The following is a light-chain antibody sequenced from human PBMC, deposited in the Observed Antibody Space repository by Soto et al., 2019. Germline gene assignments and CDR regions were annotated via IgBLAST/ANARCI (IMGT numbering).Light chain of an antibody. V-gene: IGKV4-1*01. Sequence: DIVMTQSPDSLAVSLGERATINCKSRQSVLYNSNNKNYLAWYQQKPGQPPKLLIYWASTRESGVPDRFSGSGSGTDFTLTISSLQAEDVAVYYCQHYYSPPLTFGGGTKVEIK. CDR3: QHYYSPPLT. CDR1: QSVLYNSNNKNY. J-gene: IGKJ4*01. CDR2: WAS.